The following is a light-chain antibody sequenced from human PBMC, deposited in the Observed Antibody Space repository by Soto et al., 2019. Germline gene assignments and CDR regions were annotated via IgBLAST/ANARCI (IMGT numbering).Light chain of an antibody. CDR3: QQYNSYSWT. CDR1: QSISSW. V-gene: IGKV1-5*01. Sequence: DIQMTQSPSTLSASVGDRATITCRASQSISSWLAWYQQKPGKAPKLLIYDASSLASGVPSRFSGSGSGTEFTLTISSLQPDDFATYYCQQYNSYSWTFGQGTKVEIK. J-gene: IGKJ1*01. CDR2: DAS.